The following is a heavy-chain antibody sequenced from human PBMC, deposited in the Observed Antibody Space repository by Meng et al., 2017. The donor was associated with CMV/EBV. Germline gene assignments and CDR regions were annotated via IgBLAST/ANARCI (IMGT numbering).Heavy chain of an antibody. Sequence: GGSLRLSCTASGFTFGDYAMSWVRQAPGKGLEWVGFIRSKAYGGTTEYAASVKGRFTISRDNSKNTLYLQMNSLRAEDTAVYYCAKEIVGATIYYCYGMDVWGQGTTVTVSS. D-gene: IGHD1-26*01. CDR3: AKEIVGATIYYCYGMDV. CDR1: GFTFGDYA. J-gene: IGHJ6*02. CDR2: IRSKAYGGTT. V-gene: IGHV3-49*04.